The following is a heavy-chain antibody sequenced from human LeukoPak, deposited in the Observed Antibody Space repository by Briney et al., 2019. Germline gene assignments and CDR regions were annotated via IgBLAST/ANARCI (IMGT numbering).Heavy chain of an antibody. CDR2: ISSSSSYI. CDR1: GFTFSSYS. V-gene: IGHV3-21*01. CDR3: ARGADGVSSNSRGWFDP. D-gene: IGHD2-15*01. J-gene: IGHJ5*02. Sequence: GGSLRLSCAASGFTFSSYSMNWVRQAPGKGLEWVSSISSSSSYIYYADLVKGRFTISRDNAKNSLYLQMNSLRAEDTAVYSCARGADGVSSNSRGWFDPWGQGTLVTVSS.